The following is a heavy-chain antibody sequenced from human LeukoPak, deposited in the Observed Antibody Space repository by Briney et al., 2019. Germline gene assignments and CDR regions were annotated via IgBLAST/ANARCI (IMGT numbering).Heavy chain of an antibody. V-gene: IGHV3-11*04. CDR2: ISSSGSTT. CDR1: GFTFSEYY. CDR3: VRDNPRCCGVIPSNIDDY. J-gene: IGHJ4*02. D-gene: IGHD2/OR15-2a*01. Sequence: GGSLRLSCAASGFTFSEYYMSWFRQAPGKGLEWVSYISSSGSTTYYADSVKGRFTISRDNAKNSLYLQMNSLRAEDTAVYYCVRDNPRCCGVIPSNIDDYWGQXTLVXVSS.